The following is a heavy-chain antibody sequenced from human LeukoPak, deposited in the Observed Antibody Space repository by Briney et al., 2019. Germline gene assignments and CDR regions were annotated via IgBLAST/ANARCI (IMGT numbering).Heavy chain of an antibody. J-gene: IGHJ4*02. CDR2: ITGNSGTI. V-gene: IGHV3-48*01. Sequence: GGSLRLSCAASGFTFSAYNMNWLRQAPGKGLEWISYITGNSGTIYYADSVKGRFTISRDNAKDSLYLQMNSLRAEDTAVYYCVRREVGAHPFDYWGQGTLVTVSS. D-gene: IGHD1-26*01. CDR1: GFTFSAYN. CDR3: VRREVGAHPFDY.